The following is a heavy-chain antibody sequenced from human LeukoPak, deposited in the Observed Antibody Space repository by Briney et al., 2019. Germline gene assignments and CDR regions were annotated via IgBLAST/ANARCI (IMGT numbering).Heavy chain of an antibody. J-gene: IGHJ4*02. CDR2: LSHDGNYK. CDR1: GFTFSSHA. Sequence: PGGSLRLSCAASGFTFSSHAMHWVRQAPGKGLEWVAALSHDGNYKDYADSVKGRFTISRDNPENTVYLQMDSLRAEDTAVYYCARVVDQQLVRSGFDYWGQGTLLTVSS. D-gene: IGHD6-13*01. CDR3: ARVVDQQLVRSGFDY. V-gene: IGHV3-30-3*01.